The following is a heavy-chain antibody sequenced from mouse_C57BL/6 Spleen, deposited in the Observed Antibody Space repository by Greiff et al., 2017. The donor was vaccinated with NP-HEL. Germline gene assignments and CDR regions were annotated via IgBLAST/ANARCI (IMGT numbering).Heavy chain of an antibody. CDR3: ARSEDYDYDGWFAY. CDR2: IYPGSGSP. D-gene: IGHD2-4*01. V-gene: IGHV1-55*01. Sequence: QVQLQQPGAELVKPGASVKMSCKASGYTFTSYWITWVKQRPGQGLEWIGDIYPGSGSPNYNEQFKSKATLTVDTSSSTAYMQLSSLTSEDSAVYYCARSEDYDYDGWFAYWGQGTLVTVSA. CDR1: GYTFTSYW. J-gene: IGHJ3*01.